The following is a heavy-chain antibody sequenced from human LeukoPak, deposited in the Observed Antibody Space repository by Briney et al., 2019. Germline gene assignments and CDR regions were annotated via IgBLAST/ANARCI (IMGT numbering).Heavy chain of an antibody. Sequence: SETLSLTCTVSGGSISSSSYYWGWIRQPPGKGLEWIGSIYYSGSTYYNPSLKSRVTISVDASKNQFSLKLSSVAAADTAVYYCARHAGHYYYYMDVWGKGTTVTVSS. V-gene: IGHV4-39*01. CDR2: IYYSGST. D-gene: IGHD3-10*01. J-gene: IGHJ6*03. CDR1: GGSISSSSYY. CDR3: ARHAGHYYYYMDV.